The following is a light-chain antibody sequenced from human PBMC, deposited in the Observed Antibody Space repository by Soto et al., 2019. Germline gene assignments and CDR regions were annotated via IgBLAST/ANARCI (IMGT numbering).Light chain of an antibody. CDR2: AAS. J-gene: IGKJ5*01. CDR1: QSISSY. CDR3: QSYNTARPT. V-gene: IGKV1-27*01. Sequence: DIQMTPSLSSLSASVVYRVTITCRASQSISSYLNWYQQKPGKPPQLLIYAASTLQSGVPSRFSGSGSGADFTLTISGLQPEDLATYYCQSYNTARPTFGQGTRLEIK.